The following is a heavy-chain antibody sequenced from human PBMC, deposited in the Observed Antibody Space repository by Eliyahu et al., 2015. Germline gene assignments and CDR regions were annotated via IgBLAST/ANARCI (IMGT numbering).Heavy chain of an antibody. CDR2: IIGSGDST. CDR1: GFPFSRYV. CDR3: AKGVAVAAEYNFDS. J-gene: IGHJ4*02. V-gene: IGHV3-23*01. Sequence: EVQLLESGGGLVQPGGSLRLSCAGSGFPFSRYVMTWVRQAPGKGLEWVSSIIGSGDSTHYADSVKGRFTISRDNSKNTLHLQMNSLRAEDTAVYYCAKGVAVAAEYNFDSWGQGTLVTVSS. D-gene: IGHD6-19*01.